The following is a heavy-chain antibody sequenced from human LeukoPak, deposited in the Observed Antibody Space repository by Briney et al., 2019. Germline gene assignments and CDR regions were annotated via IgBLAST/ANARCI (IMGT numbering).Heavy chain of an antibody. D-gene: IGHD2-15*01. CDR1: GGSISSYY. CDR2: IYYSGST. J-gene: IGHJ5*02. CDR3: ARETSYCSGGSCYRYNWFDP. V-gene: IGHV4-59*08. Sequence: SETLSLTCTVSGGSISSYYWSWIRQPPGKGLEWIGYIYYSGSTNYNPSLKNRVTISVDTSKNQFSLKLSSVTAADTAVYYCARETSYCSGGSCYRYNWFDPWGQGTLVTVSS.